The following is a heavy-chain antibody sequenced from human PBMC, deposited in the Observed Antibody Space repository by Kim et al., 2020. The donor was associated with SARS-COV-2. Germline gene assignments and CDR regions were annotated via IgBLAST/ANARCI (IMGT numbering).Heavy chain of an antibody. CDR1: GFTFSDYY. V-gene: IGHV3-11*03. J-gene: IGHJ4*02. CDR3: ASTEERGAQGY. CDR2: ISSSSSYT. D-gene: IGHD1-1*01. Sequence: LSLTCAASGFTFSDYYMSWIRQAPGKGLEWVSYISSSSSYTNYADSVKGRFTISRDNAKNSLYLQMNSLRAEDTAVYYWASTEERGAQGYWGQGTLVTVSS.